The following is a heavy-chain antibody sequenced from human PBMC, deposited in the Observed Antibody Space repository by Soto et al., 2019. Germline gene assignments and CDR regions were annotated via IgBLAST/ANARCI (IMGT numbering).Heavy chain of an antibody. J-gene: IGHJ4*02. Sequence: SVNVFCKASGGTLSSFAISWVRPAPGQGLEWMGGIIPIYDTTNYAQTFQGRVAITADESTNTAFMELSSLRSVDTAVYYCARGSVERERSYDFWSVSFDYWGQGSLVTVSS. V-gene: IGHV1-69*13. CDR2: IIPIYDTT. CDR1: GGTLSSFA. D-gene: IGHD3-3*01. CDR3: ARGSVERERSYDFWSVSFDY.